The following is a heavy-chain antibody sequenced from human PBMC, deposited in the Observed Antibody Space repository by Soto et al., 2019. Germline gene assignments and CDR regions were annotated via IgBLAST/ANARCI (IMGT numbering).Heavy chain of an antibody. CDR2: IYWDDDK. Sequence: QITLKESGPTLVKPTQTLTLTCTFSGFSLSTSGVGVGWIRQPPGKALEWLAVIYWDDDKRYSPSLKSRLTITNDASKNQVVLTMTNIDAVDTATDYCAHLTVTTVYYYYYYCMDVWGQGTTVTVSS. V-gene: IGHV2-5*02. CDR1: GFSLSTSGVG. D-gene: IGHD4-17*01. J-gene: IGHJ6*02. CDR3: AHLTVTTVYYYYYYCMDV.